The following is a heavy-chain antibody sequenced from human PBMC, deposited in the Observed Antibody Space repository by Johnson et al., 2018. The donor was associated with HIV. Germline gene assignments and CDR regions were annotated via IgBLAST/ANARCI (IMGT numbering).Heavy chain of an antibody. Sequence: VQLVESEGGLVQAGVSLRLSCSASGFTFSRYAMNWVRQAPGKGLEWVSSISSSGDRTSYADSVKGRFTISRDNSKNTLYLQMNSLRAEDTALYYCARERGGGYSRSPDAFDIWGQGTVVTVSS. J-gene: IGHJ3*02. CDR3: ARERGGGYSRSPDAFDI. D-gene: IGHD6-13*01. CDR2: ISSSGDRT. CDR1: GFTFSRYA. V-gene: IGHV3-23*04.